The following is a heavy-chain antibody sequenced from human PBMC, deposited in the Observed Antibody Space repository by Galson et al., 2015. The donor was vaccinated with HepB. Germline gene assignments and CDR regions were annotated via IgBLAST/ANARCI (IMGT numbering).Heavy chain of an antibody. V-gene: IGHV3-7*03. D-gene: IGHD3-9*01. Sequence: SLRLSCAVSGFTFSGAWVSWVRQAPGKGLEWVATIKQDGSDKYYVDSVKGRFTISRDNAKNSLFLQMISLRAEDTAVYYCARSRIIFSHYDILTGYPYYFDYWGQGTLVTGSA. CDR1: GFTFSGAW. J-gene: IGHJ4*02. CDR2: IKQDGSDK. CDR3: ARSRIIFSHYDILTGYPYYFDY.